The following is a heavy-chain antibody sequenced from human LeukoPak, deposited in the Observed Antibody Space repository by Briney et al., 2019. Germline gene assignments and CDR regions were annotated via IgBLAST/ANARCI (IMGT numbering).Heavy chain of an antibody. CDR2: IYYSGST. J-gene: IGHJ4*02. CDR1: GGSISSYY. D-gene: IGHD6-19*01. V-gene: IGHV4-59*01. CDR3: ARRRGGWSKYYFDY. Sequence: SETLSLTCTVSGGSISSYYWSWIRQPPGKGLEWIGYIYYSGSTNYNPSLKSRVTISVDTSKNQFSLKLSSVTAADTAVYYCARRRGGWSKYYFDYWGQGTLVTVSS.